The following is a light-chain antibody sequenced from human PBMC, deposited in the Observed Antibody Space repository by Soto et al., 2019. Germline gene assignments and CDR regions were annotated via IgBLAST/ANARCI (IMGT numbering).Light chain of an antibody. CDR2: EGT. CDR3: CSYAGSSTVV. J-gene: IGLJ2*01. Sequence: QSALTQPASVSGSPGQSITISCSGTTSDVGGYNLVSWYQQHTAKAPKLLIYEGTQRPSGVSSRFSGSKSGNTASLTISGLQAEDEADYYCCSYAGSSTVVFGGGTKVTVL. V-gene: IGLV2-23*01. CDR1: TSDVGGYNL.